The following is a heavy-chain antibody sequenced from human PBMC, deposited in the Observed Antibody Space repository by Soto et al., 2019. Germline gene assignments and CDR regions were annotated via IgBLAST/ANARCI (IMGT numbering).Heavy chain of an antibody. Sequence: QVHLVQSGAEVKKPGSSVKVSCRASGGTFNTYGFNWVRQAPGQGLEWMGGIIPLFGTTTYAHNFQGRVTITAYQSTTTAYMEMSGLTSEDTAVYFCARGGELAGWMPFDTWGQGTLVTVSS. D-gene: IGHD6-19*01. CDR1: GGTFNTYG. J-gene: IGHJ4*02. CDR2: IIPLFGTT. V-gene: IGHV1-69*01. CDR3: ARGGELAGWMPFDT.